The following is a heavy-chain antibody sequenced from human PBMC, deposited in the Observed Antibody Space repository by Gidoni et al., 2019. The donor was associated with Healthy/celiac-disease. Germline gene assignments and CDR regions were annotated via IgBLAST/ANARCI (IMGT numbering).Heavy chain of an antibody. CDR1: VFTFSSYG. Sequence: QVQLVESGGGVVQPGRSLRLSCAASVFTFSSYGMHWVRQAPGKGLEWVAVIWYDGSNKYYADSVKGRFTISRDNSKNTLYLQMNSLRAEDTAVYYCAREMVPAAIYYYYYGMDVWGQGTTVTVSS. D-gene: IGHD2-2*01. CDR2: IWYDGSNK. J-gene: IGHJ6*02. CDR3: AREMVPAAIYYYYYGMDV. V-gene: IGHV3-33*01.